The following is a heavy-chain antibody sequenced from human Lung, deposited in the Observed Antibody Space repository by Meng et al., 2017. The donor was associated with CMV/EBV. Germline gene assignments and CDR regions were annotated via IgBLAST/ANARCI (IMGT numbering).Heavy chain of an antibody. CDR1: GFSLSTSGVG. V-gene: IGHV2-5*01. Sequence: CXXLVXPTPTLTLTCTFSGFSLSTSGVGVGWIRQPPGKALEWLALIYWNDDKRYSPSLKSRLTITKDTSQNQVVLTMTNMDPVDTATYYCAHIRKWELTRGVDYWXQETLVTVSS. J-gene: IGHJ4*02. D-gene: IGHD1-26*01. CDR3: AHIRKWELTRGVDY. CDR2: IYWNDDK.